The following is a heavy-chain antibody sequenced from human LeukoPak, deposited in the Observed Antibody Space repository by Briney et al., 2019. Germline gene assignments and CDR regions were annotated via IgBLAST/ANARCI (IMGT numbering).Heavy chain of an antibody. J-gene: IGHJ4*02. D-gene: IGHD4-23*01. Sequence: ASVKVSCKASGGSFSSYDISWVRQAPGQGLEWMGGIAPIFGTAVYAQKFQGRVTITAVESMSTAYMELTSLRSEDTATYYCARGWLAETTLVTPYNYWGQGTLVTVSS. V-gene: IGHV1-69*13. CDR3: ARGWLAETTLVTPYNY. CDR2: IAPIFGTA. CDR1: GGSFSSYD.